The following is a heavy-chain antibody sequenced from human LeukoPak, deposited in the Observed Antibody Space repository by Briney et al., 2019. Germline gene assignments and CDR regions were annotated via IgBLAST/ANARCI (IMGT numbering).Heavy chain of an antibody. D-gene: IGHD2-15*01. CDR3: ARDRRDTYCSGGSCYFRYYYMDV. Sequence: AGGSLRLSCAASGFTFSSYWMHWVRQAPGKGLVWVSRINSDGSSTSYADSVKGRFTISRDNAKNTLYLQMNSLRAEDTAVYYCARDRRDTYCSGGSCYFRYYYMDVWGKGTTVTVSS. V-gene: IGHV3-74*01. J-gene: IGHJ6*03. CDR1: GFTFSSYW. CDR2: INSDGSST.